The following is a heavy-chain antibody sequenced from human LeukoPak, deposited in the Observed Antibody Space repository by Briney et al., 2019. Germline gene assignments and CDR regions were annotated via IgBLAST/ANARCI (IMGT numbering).Heavy chain of an antibody. CDR1: GYSISSGYY. V-gene: IGHV4-38-2*01. CDR3: ARRVAVAGTFDP. D-gene: IGHD6-19*01. CDR2: IYYSGST. J-gene: IGHJ5*02. Sequence: PSETLSLTCAVSGYSISSGYYWGWIRQPPGKGLEWIGSIYYSGSTYYNPSLKSRVTISVDTSKNQFSLKLSSVTAADTAVYYCARRVAVAGTFDPWGQGTLVTVSS.